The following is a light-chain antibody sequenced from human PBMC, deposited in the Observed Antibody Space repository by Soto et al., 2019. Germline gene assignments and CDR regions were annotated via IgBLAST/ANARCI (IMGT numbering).Light chain of an antibody. CDR2: DTS. J-gene: IGKJ5*01. CDR1: RVIGNL. Sequence: VLPQSPATWSLSPGERATLSCRARRVIGNLLYWYQQKSGQAPRLLIYDTSNRASGVPARFSGSGSGTDFTLTISSLESEDAAVYYCQQRSNWPPITFGQGTRLAI. V-gene: IGKV3-11*01. CDR3: QQRSNWPPIT.